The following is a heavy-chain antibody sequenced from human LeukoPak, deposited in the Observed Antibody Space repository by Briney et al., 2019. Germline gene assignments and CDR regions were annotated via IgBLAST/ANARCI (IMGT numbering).Heavy chain of an antibody. Sequence: NPSETLSLTCTVSGGSMFSFHWNWIRQSAGKGLEWIGHIYVSGTTTYNPSLKGRGTMSVNTSKNQVSLRLSSVTAADTAVYYCARLRFYDSSGYSPGYYMDVWGKGTTVIVS. CDR1: GGSMFSFH. J-gene: IGHJ6*03. D-gene: IGHD3-22*01. CDR2: IYVSGTT. V-gene: IGHV4-4*07. CDR3: ARLRFYDSSGYSPGYYMDV.